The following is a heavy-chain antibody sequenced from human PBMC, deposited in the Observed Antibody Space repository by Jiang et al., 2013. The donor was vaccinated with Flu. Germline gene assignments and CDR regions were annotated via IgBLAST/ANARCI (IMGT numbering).Heavy chain of an antibody. J-gene: IGHJ5*02. V-gene: IGHV4-59*01. Sequence: LVKPSETLSLTCTVSGGSSVVTTGAGSGSPQEGTGVDWVYLLQWEHQLQPSLKSRVTISLDTSKNQFSLKLSSVTAADTAVYYCAREVTTVTHNWFDPWGQGTLVTVST. CDR2: LLQWEH. CDR3: AREVTTVTHNWFDP. CDR1: GGSSVVTT. D-gene: IGHD4-11*01.